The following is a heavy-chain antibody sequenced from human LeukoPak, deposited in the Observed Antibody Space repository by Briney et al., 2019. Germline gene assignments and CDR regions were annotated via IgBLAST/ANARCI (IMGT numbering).Heavy chain of an antibody. V-gene: IGHV1-2*02. CDR3: AREVAVAGTRWFDP. CDR2: INPNSGGT. J-gene: IGHJ5*02. D-gene: IGHD6-19*01. Sequence: GASVKVSCKASGYTFTGYYMHWVRQAPGQGLEWMGWINPNSGGTNYAQKFQGRVTMTRDTSISTAYMELSRLRSDDTAVYYCAREVAVAGTRWFDPWGQGTLVTVSS. CDR1: GYTFTGYY.